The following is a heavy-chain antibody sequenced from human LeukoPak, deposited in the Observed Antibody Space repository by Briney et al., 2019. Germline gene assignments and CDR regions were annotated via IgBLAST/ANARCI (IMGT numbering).Heavy chain of an antibody. J-gene: IGHJ6*02. V-gene: IGHV4-59*01. CDR2: IYYSGSN. Sequence: PSETLSLTCTVSGGSISSYYWSWIRQPPGEGLEWLGSIYYSGSNNYTPSLESRVNISVDTSKNQFSLKLSSVTAADTAVCYCARASSEYYYYGMDVRGQGTTVTVSS. CDR1: GGSISSYY. CDR3: ARASSEYYYYGMDV.